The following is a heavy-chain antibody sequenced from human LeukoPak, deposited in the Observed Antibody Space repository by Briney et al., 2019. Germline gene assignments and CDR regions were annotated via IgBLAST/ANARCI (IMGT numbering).Heavy chain of an antibody. V-gene: IGHV3-21*01. CDR2: ISSSSSNI. CDR1: GFTFSSYS. Sequence: GGSLRLSCAASGFTFSSYSMNWVRQDPGEGLVWVSSISSSSSNIYYEDSVKGRFTISRDNAKNSLYLQMNSLSAEDTAVYYWARALVYCSGTSCRHHFWGEGTLVTVPS. CDR3: ARALVYCSGTSCRHHF. J-gene: IGHJ4*02. D-gene: IGHD2-2*01.